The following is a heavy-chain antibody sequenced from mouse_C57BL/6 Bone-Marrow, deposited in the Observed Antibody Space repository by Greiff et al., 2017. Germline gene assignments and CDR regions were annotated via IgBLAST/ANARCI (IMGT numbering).Heavy chain of an antibody. Sequence: EVKLLESGGGLVQPGGSLKLSCAASGFTFSDYYMYWVRQTPEKRLEWVAFISNGGGSTYYPDTVKGQFTISRDHATNALYLQMSRPESEDTAKYYCARQAYDYCYFDYWGKGTTLTVSS. CDR2: ISNGGGST. CDR3: ARQAYDYCYFDY. D-gene: IGHD2-4*01. V-gene: IGHV5-12*01. CDR1: GFTFSDYY. J-gene: IGHJ2*01.